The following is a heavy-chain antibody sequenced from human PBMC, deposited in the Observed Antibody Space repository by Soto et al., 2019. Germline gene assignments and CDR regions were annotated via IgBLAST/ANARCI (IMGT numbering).Heavy chain of an antibody. CDR3: ARAPETPSIFGVALPYFFDY. Sequence: PGGSLRLSCAASGFTFSSYGTHWVRQAPGKGLEWVAVISYDGSNKYYADSVKGRFTISRDNSKNTLYLQMNSLRAEDTAVYYCARAPETPSIFGVALPYFFDYWGQGTLVTVSS. CDR1: GFTFSSYG. CDR2: ISYDGSNK. V-gene: IGHV3-30*03. D-gene: IGHD3-3*01. J-gene: IGHJ4*02.